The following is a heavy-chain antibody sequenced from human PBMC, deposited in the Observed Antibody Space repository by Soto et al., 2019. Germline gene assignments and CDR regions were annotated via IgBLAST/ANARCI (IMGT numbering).Heavy chain of an antibody. J-gene: IGHJ6*02. Sequence: QVQLQESGPGLVKPSETLSLTCAVYGGSISSNKWWSWVRQPPGKGLEWIGEIYHSGSTNYNPSLKSRVTISLDKSKIQFSLKLTSVTAADSAVYYCARDDHIVVVPTSLGAMDVWGQGTTVTVSS. CDR1: GGSISSNKW. CDR2: IYHSGST. CDR3: ARDDHIVVVPTSLGAMDV. D-gene: IGHD2-2*01. V-gene: IGHV4-4*02.